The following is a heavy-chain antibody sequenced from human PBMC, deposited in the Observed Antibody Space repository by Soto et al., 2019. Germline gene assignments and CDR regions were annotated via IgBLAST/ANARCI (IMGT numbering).Heavy chain of an antibody. V-gene: IGHV4-34*01. CDR1: GGSFSGYY. J-gene: IGHJ6*03. CDR3: ARDRTGTTRYYYYYMDV. CDR2: INHSGST. Sequence: QVQLQQWGAGLLKPSETLSLTCAVYGGSFSGYYWSWIRQPPGKGLEWIGEINHSGSTNYNPSLKSRVTRAVDTSKNQVSLKLSSVTAADTAVYYCARDRTGTTRYYYYYMDVWGKGTTVTVSS. D-gene: IGHD1-1*01.